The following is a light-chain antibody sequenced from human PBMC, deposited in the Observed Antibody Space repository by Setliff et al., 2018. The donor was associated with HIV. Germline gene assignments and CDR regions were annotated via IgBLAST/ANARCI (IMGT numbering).Light chain of an antibody. V-gene: IGLV2-11*01. CDR3: CSYAGSCPS. CDR2: DVS. CDR1: SSDVGGYNY. J-gene: IGLJ1*01. Sequence: QSVLTQPRSVSGSPGQSVTISCTGTSSDVGGYNYVSWYQQHPGKAPKLMIYDVSKRPSGVPDRFSGSKSGNTASLTISGLQAEDEADYYCCSYAGSCPSFGTGTKGTVL.